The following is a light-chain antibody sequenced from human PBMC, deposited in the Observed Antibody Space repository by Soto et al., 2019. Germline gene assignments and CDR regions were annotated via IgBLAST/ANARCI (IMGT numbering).Light chain of an antibody. Sequence: QSALTQPASVSGSPGQSITIPSTGTSGDVGSYNLVSWYQQHPGKAPKLLIYEVTERPSGVSNRFSGSKSGNTASLTISGLQPDDEADYYCCSYAGNSEVFGTGTKLTVL. CDR3: CSYAGNSEV. V-gene: IGLV2-23*02. CDR1: SGDVGSYNL. CDR2: EVT. J-gene: IGLJ1*01.